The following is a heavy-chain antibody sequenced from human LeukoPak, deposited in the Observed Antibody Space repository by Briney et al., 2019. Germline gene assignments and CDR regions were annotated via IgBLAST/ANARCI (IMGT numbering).Heavy chain of an antibody. Sequence: GGSLRLFCTASGLTFSNYAMNCVRQARGKGLEWVSCIGSSGSTIYYADSVKGRFTISRDNAKNSLYLQMNSLRAEDTAVYYCATLYSTSSVDYWGQGTLVTVSS. CDR3: ATLYSTSSVDY. D-gene: IGHD6-6*01. CDR2: IGSSGSTI. V-gene: IGHV3-48*03. CDR1: GLTFSNYA. J-gene: IGHJ4*02.